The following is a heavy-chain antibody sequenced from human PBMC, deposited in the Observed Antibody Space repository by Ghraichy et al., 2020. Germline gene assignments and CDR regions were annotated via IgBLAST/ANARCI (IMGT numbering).Heavy chain of an antibody. V-gene: IGHV4-4*07. J-gene: IGHJ4*02. CDR1: GGSMFGYY. Sequence: SETLSLTCTVSGGSMFGYYWSWIRQPAGKGLEWIGRVPTTGNPNYCPSLKSRVAMSLDTSKSHFSLRLSSVTAADTAVYYCARSTSLPPFDFWGQGTLVAVSS. CDR3: ARSTSLPPFDF. CDR2: VPTTGNP.